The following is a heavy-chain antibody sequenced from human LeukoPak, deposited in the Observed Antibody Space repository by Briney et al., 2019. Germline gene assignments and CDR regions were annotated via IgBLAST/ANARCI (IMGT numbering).Heavy chain of an antibody. CDR2: IYYSGST. V-gene: IGHV4-39*01. CDR3: ARLIDIVLMVYAGWFDP. J-gene: IGHJ5*02. CDR1: GGSISSSSYY. Sequence: SETLSLTCTVSGGSISSSSYYWGWLRQPPGKGLEWFGSIYYSGSTYYHPSLKSRVTISVDTSKTQFSLKLNSVTAAGTAVYYCARLIDIVLMVYAGWFDPWGQGTLVTVSS. D-gene: IGHD2-8*01.